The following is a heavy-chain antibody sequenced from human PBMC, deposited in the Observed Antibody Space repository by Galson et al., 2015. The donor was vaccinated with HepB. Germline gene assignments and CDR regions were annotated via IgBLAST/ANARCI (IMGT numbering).Heavy chain of an antibody. V-gene: IGHV1-24*01. CDR3: ATVGFCGGDCYSIYYYGMDV. D-gene: IGHD2-21*02. CDR2: FDPEDGET. CDR1: GYTLTELS. Sequence: SVKVSCKVSGYTLTELSMHWVRQAPGKGLEWMGGFDPEDGETIYAQKFQGRVTMTEDTSTDTAYMELSSLRSEDTAVYYCATVGFCGGDCYSIYYYGMDVWGQGTTVTVSS. J-gene: IGHJ6*02.